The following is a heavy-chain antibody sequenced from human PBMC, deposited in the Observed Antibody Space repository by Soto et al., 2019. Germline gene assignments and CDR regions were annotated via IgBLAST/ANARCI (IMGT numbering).Heavy chain of an antibody. V-gene: IGHV1-18*01. Sequence: ASVKVSCKASGYTFTSYGISWVRQAPGQGLEWMGWISAYNGNTNYAQKLQGGVTMTTDTSTSTAYMELRSLRSDDTAVYYWARAGGDIVVVVAALDDAFDVWGQGTMVTVSS. CDR2: ISAYNGNT. CDR3: ARAGGDIVVVVAALDDAFDV. J-gene: IGHJ3*01. D-gene: IGHD2-15*01. CDR1: GYTFTSYG.